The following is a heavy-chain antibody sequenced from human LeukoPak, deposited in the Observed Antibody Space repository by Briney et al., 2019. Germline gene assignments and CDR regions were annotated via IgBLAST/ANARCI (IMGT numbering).Heavy chain of an antibody. J-gene: IGHJ6*04. V-gene: IGHV3-7*01. CDR2: IKQDGGEK. D-gene: IGHD3-10*01. CDR1: GFTFSSCA. Sequence: GGSLRLSCAASGFTFSSCAMSWLRQAPGKGLEWVANIKQDGGEKYYVDSVKGRFTISRDNAKNSLYLQMNSLRAEDTAVYYCARDRGFGQADVWGKGTTVTVSS. CDR3: ARDRGFGQADV.